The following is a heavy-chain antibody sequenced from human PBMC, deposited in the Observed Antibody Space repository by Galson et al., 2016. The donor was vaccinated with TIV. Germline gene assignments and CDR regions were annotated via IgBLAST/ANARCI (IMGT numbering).Heavy chain of an antibody. Sequence: SLRLSCAASGFTFDSYTFHWVRQTPGKGLEWVAIISHDGNNKDVADSVQGRFTISRDSSKNTLYLQMNNLRPEDTALYFCTRDGRGNWKYVDYFDYWGQGTLVTVSS. CDR1: GFTFDSYT. D-gene: IGHD1-7*01. CDR2: ISHDGNNK. J-gene: IGHJ4*02. CDR3: TRDGRGNWKYVDYFDY. V-gene: IGHV3-30-3*01.